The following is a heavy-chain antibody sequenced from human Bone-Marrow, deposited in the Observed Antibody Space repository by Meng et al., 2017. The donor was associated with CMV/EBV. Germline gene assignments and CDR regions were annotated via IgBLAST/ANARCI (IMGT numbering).Heavy chain of an antibody. D-gene: IGHD2/OR15-2a*01. CDR1: GFIFSTYE. CDR2: ISDSGLTI. J-gene: IGHJ5*02. CDR3: VRDLGAYEYNNWFDP. Sequence: GGSLRLFCAASGFIFSTYEMNWVRQAPGKGLQWISYISDSGLTIYYADSVKGRFTISRDNAKNSLYLQMNSLGAEDTAVYYCVRDLGAYEYNNWFDPWGQGTLVTVSS. V-gene: IGHV3-48*03.